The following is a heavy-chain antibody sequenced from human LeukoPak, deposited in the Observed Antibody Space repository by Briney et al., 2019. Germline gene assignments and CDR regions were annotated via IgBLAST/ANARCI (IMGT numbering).Heavy chain of an antibody. CDR3: ARVGFVFRPFSY. D-gene: IGHD3-10*01. V-gene: IGHV4-34*01. CDR1: GGSFSGYY. Sequence: SKTLSLTCAVYGGSFSGYYWSWIRQPPGKGLEWIGEINHSGSTNYNPSLKSRVTISVDTSKNQFSLKLSSVTAADTAVYYCARVGFVFRPFSYWGQGTLVTVSS. J-gene: IGHJ4*02. CDR2: INHSGST.